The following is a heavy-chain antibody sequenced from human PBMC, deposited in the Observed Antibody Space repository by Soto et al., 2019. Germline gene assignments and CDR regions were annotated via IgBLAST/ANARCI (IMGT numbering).Heavy chain of an antibody. CDR2: ISYDGSNK. CDR1: GFTFGSYP. J-gene: IGHJ4*02. Sequence: QVQLVESGGGVVQPGRSLRLSCGSSGFTFGSYPMHWVRQAPGKGLEWVAVISYDGSNKYYADSVKGRFTISRDNSKNTLDLQMHSLRAEDTAVYYCARPTSGVASALYASLDYWGLGTLVTVSS. D-gene: IGHD2-21*02. CDR3: ARPTSGVASALYASLDY. V-gene: IGHV3-30-3*01.